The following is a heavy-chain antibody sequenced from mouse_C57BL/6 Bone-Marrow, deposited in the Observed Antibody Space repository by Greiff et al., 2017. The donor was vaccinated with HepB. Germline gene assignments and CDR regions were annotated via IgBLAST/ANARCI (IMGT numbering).Heavy chain of an antibody. CDR1: GFTFSDYG. D-gene: IGHD2-3*01. J-gene: IGHJ3*01. CDR2: ISSGSSTI. CDR3: ARRRWLLRAWFAY. Sequence: EVKLMESGGGLVKPGGSLKLSCAASGFTFSDYGMHWVRQAPEKGLEWVAYISSGSSTIYYADTVKGRFTISRDNAKNTLFLQMTSLRSEDTAMYYCARRRWLLRAWFAYWGQGTLVTVSA. V-gene: IGHV5-17*01.